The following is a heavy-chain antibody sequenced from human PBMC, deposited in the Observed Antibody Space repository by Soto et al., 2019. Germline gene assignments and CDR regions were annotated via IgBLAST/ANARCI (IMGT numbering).Heavy chain of an antibody. Sequence: SETLSLTCTVSGGSISSYYWSWIRQPPGKGLEWIGYIYYSGSTNYNPSLKSRVTISVDTSKNQFSLKLSSVTAADTAVYYCAREKTYYDFWSGFSASDYYYYMDVWGKGTTVTAP. J-gene: IGHJ6*03. D-gene: IGHD3-3*01. CDR3: AREKTYYDFWSGFSASDYYYYMDV. V-gene: IGHV4-59*01. CDR1: GGSISSYY. CDR2: IYYSGST.